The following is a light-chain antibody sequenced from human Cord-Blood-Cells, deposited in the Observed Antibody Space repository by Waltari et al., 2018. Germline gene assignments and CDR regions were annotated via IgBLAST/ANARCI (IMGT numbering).Light chain of an antibody. CDR2: DAS. J-gene: IGKJ4*01. V-gene: IGKV1-33*01. CDR1: QDISNY. CDR3: QQYDNLPVT. Sequence: DIQLTESPSSLSASVGDRVTLTCQAIQDISNYLDGYQQKPGKAPKLLSHDASNLETGVPSRFSGRGSGTDFTVTISRLQPADIATYYCQQYDNLPVTLGGGATLELE.